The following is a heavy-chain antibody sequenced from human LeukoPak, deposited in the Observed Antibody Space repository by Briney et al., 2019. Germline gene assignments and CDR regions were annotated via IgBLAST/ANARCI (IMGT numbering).Heavy chain of an antibody. CDR2: IKQDGSEK. CDR3: ARGGKDYGDYEDY. V-gene: IGHV3-7*01. D-gene: IGHD4-17*01. J-gene: IGHJ4*02. Sequence: PGGSLRLSCAASGFTFSSYWMSWVRQAPGKGLEWVANIKQDGSEKYYVDSVKGRFTISRDNAKNSLYLQMNSLRAEDTAVYYCARGGKDYGDYEDYWGQGTLVTVSS. CDR1: GFTFSSYW.